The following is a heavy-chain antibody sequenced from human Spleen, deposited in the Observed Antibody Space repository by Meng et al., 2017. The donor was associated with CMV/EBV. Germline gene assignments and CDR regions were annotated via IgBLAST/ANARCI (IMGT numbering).Heavy chain of an antibody. CDR2: INPNSGGT. V-gene: IGHV1-2*02. CDR1: GYIVVGYY. J-gene: IGHJ4*02. CDR3: ASNYGGDYFDY. Sequence: SCKTSGYIVVGYYMYWVRQAPGQGLEWMGWINPNSGGTNYAQKFQGRVTMTRDTSIGTAYMELSRLRSDDTAVYYCASNYGGDYFDYWGQGTLVTVSS. D-gene: IGHD3-16*01.